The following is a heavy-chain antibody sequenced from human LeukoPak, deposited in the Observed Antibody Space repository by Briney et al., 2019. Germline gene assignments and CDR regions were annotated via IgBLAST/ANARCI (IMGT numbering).Heavy chain of an antibody. CDR3: ARGGTGDYYDSSGYYSPFDY. V-gene: IGHV1-18*01. CDR2: ISAYNGNT. J-gene: IGHJ4*02. Sequence: ASVKVSCKASGYTFTSYGISWVRQAPGQGLEWMGWISAYNGNTNYAQKLQGRVTMTTDTSTSTVYMELSSLRSEDTAVYYCARGGTGDYYDSSGYYSPFDYWGQGTLVTVSS. D-gene: IGHD3-22*01. CDR1: GYTFTSYG.